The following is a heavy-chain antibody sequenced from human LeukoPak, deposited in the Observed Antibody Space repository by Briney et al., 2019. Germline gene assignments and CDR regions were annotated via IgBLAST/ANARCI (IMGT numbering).Heavy chain of an antibody. V-gene: IGHV4-39*07. Sequence: SETLSLTCTVSGGSISSSSHYWGWIRQPPGKGLEWIGSIYYSGNTYYNPSLKSRVTISVDTSENQFSLKLSSVTAADTAVYLCARVLYYYDSSGKRKIGAFDIWGQGTMVTVSS. CDR2: IYYSGNT. CDR1: GGSISSSSHY. D-gene: IGHD3-22*01. CDR3: ARVLYYYDSSGKRKIGAFDI. J-gene: IGHJ3*02.